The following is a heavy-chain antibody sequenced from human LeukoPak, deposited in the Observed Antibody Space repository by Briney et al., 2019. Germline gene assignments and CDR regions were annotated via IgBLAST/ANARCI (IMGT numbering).Heavy chain of an antibody. V-gene: IGHV4-4*09. CDR1: GGSISSYY. CDR3: ARLPRGIAAAGKGDFDY. CDR2: IYTSGST. J-gene: IGHJ4*02. Sequence: SETLSLTCTVSGGSISSYYWSWIRQPAGKGLEWIGYIYTSGSTNYNPSLKSRVTISVDTSKNQFSLKLSSVTAADTAVYYCARLPRGIAAAGKGDFDYWGQGTLVTVSS. D-gene: IGHD6-13*01.